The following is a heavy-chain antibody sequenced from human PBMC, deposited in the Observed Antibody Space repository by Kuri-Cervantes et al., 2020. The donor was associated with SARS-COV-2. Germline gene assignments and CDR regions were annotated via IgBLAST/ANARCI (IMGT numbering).Heavy chain of an antibody. CDR1: GFTFSSYS. CDR2: ISSSSSSYI. J-gene: IGHJ4*02. CDR3: ARAGWATGCTNGVCYTPYLDY. V-gene: IGHV3-21*04. D-gene: IGHD2-8*01. Sequence: GGSLRLSCAASGFTFSSYSMNWVRQAPGKGLEWVSSISSSSSSYIYYADSVKGRFTISRDNSKNTLYLQTNSLRSEDTAVYYCARAGWATGCTNGVCYTPYLDYWGQGTLVTVSS.